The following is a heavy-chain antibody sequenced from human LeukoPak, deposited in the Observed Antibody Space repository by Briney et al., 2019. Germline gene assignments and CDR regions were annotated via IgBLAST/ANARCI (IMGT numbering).Heavy chain of an antibody. CDR3: ARLASSSWPLYYYYGMDV. Sequence: GASVKVSCKASGYTFTSYDINWVRQATGQGLEWMGWMNPNSANTGYAQKFQGRVTMTRNTSISTAYMELSSLRSEDTAVYYWARLASSSWPLYYYYGMDVWGQGTTVTVPS. D-gene: IGHD6-13*01. V-gene: IGHV1-8*01. J-gene: IGHJ6*02. CDR1: GYTFTSYD. CDR2: MNPNSANT.